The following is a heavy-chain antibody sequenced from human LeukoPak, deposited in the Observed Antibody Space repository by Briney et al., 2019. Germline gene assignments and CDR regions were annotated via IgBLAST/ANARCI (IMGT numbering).Heavy chain of an antibody. CDR2: IHHSGST. CDR1: GGXFSGFY. Sequence: SETLSLTCAVYGGXFSGFYCSWIRQPPGKGLEWIGEIHHSGSTNYNPSLKSRVTISVDTSKNQFSLKLSSVTAADTAVYYCARAGSSAWHWYFDLWGRGTLVTVSS. D-gene: IGHD6-19*01. CDR3: ARAGSSAWHWYFDL. J-gene: IGHJ2*01. V-gene: IGHV4-34*01.